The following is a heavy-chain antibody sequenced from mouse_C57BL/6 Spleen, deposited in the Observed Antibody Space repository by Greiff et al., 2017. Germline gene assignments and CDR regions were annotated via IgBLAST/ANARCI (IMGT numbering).Heavy chain of an antibody. Sequence: EVQLQQSGPELVKPGASVKISCKASGYSFTGYYMNWVKQSPEKSLEWIGEINPSTGGTTYNQKFKAKATLTVDKSSSTAYMQLKSLTSEDSAVYYCARSGDYQGAYWGQGTLVTVSA. D-gene: IGHD2-4*01. J-gene: IGHJ3*01. V-gene: IGHV1-42*01. CDR3: ARSGDYQGAY. CDR2: INPSTGGT. CDR1: GYSFTGYY.